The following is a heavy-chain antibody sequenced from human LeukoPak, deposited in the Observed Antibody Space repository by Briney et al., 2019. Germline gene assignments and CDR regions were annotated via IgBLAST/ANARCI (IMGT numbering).Heavy chain of an antibody. CDR2: IIPIFGTA. J-gene: IGHJ6*02. CDR1: GYTFTAFY. Sequence: SVKVSCKASGYTFTAFYMHWVRQAPGQGLEWMGGIIPIFGTANYAQKFQGRVTITADESTSTAYMELSSLRSEDTAVYYCARQVDYGSENYPPYYYYGMDVWGQGTTVTVSS. D-gene: IGHD3-10*01. V-gene: IGHV1-69*13. CDR3: ARQVDYGSENYPPYYYYGMDV.